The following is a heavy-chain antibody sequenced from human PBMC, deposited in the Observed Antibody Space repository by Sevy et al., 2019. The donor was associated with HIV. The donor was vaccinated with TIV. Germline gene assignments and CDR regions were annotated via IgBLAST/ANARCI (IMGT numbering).Heavy chain of an antibody. J-gene: IGHJ3*02. CDR1: GFTFSSYG. V-gene: IGHV3-30*18. D-gene: IGHD2-2*01. CDR2: ISYDGSNK. Sequence: GGSLRLSCAASGFTFSSYGMHWVRQAPGKGLEWVAVISYDGSNKYYADSVKGRFTISRDNSKNTLYLQMNSLRAEDKAVYYCAKELGYCSSTSCQGEPPHGGDAFDIWGQGTMVTVSS. CDR3: AKELGYCSSTSCQGEPPHGGDAFDI.